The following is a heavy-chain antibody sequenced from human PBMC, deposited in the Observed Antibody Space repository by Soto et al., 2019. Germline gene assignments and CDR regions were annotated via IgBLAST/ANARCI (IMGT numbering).Heavy chain of an antibody. Sequence: GSLRLSCAASGFTFSSYAMSWVRQAPGKGLEWVSAISGSGGSTYYADSVKGRFTISRDNSKNTLYLQMNSLRAEDTAVYYCAKRRHDYVWGSYRPPPYYFDYWGQGT. V-gene: IGHV3-23*01. D-gene: IGHD3-16*02. J-gene: IGHJ4*02. CDR2: ISGSGGST. CDR3: AKRRHDYVWGSYRPPPYYFDY. CDR1: GFTFSSYA.